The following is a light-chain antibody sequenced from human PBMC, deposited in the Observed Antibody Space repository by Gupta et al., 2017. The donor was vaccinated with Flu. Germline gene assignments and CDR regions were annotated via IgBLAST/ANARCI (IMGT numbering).Light chain of an antibody. CDR1: QTVTTY. V-gene: IGKV3-11*01. CDR2: DAS. J-gene: IGKJ5*01. Sequence: EVVLTQSPVPLSLSPGERATLSCRASQTVTTYLAWYQQKIGQAPRLLIYDASIRATGTLARFSGSGSATDFTLTISRLEPGDFAVYYCQQRYNWPITFGPGTRLEIK. CDR3: QQRYNWPIT.